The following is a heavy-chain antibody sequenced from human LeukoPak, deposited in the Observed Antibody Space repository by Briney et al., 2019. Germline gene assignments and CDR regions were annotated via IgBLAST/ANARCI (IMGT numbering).Heavy chain of an antibody. V-gene: IGHV4-30-4*01. CDR1: GGSISSGDYY. D-gene: IGHD3-9*01. Sequence: SETLPLTCTVSGGSISSGDYYWSWIRQPPGKGLEWVRYIYYSGSTYYNPSLKSLVTISVDTSKNQFSLKLSSVTAADTAVYYCARGRYDILTGYYTTGYYGMDVWGKGTTVTVSS. CDR3: ARGRYDILTGYYTTGYYGMDV. J-gene: IGHJ6*04. CDR2: IYYSGST.